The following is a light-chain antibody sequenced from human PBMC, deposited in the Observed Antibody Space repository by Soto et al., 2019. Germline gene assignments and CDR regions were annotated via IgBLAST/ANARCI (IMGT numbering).Light chain of an antibody. V-gene: IGKV1-5*01. CDR2: DAS. Sequence: DINITQSPSTLSGSVGDRVTITCRASHTISSWLAWYQQKPGKAPKLLIYDASSLESGVPSRFSGSGSGTDFTLTISSLQPEDFATYYCQQLNSYPLPFGGGTLLEIK. J-gene: IGKJ5*01. CDR1: HTISSW. CDR3: QQLNSYPLP.